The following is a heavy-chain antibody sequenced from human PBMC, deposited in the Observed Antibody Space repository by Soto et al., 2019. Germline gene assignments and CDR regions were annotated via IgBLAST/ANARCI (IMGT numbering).Heavy chain of an antibody. CDR2: IYYSGST. J-gene: IGHJ4*02. V-gene: IGHV4-61*01. CDR1: GGSVSSGSYY. CDR3: ARDRGRDGYNLAYFDY. Sequence: QVQLQESGPGLVKPSETLSLTCTVSGGSVSSGSYYWSWIRQPPGKGLEWIGYIYYSGSTNYNPSLKSRVTISVDTSKNQFSLKLSSVTAADTAVSYCARDRGRDGYNLAYFDYWGQGTLVTVSS. D-gene: IGHD5-12*01.